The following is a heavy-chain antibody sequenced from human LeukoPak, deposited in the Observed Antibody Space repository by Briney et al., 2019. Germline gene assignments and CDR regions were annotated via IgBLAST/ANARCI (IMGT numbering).Heavy chain of an antibody. CDR2: IYISGST. CDR1: GGSISSGSYY. CDR3: ARGKVRDAFDI. V-gene: IGHV4-61*02. J-gene: IGHJ3*02. D-gene: IGHD4-11*01. Sequence: SETLSLTRTVSGGSISSGSYYWSWIRQPAGKGLEWIGRIYISGSTNYNPSLKSRVTISVDTSKNQFSLKLSSVTAADTAVYYCARGKVRDAFDIWGQGTMVTVSS.